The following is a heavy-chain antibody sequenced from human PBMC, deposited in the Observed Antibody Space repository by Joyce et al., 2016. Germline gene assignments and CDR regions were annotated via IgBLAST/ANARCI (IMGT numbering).Heavy chain of an antibody. Sequence: QVQLQQWGAGLLKPSETLSLTGAVSGGPFRGFFWTWVRQAPGKGLEWIGDINNSGVTNYNPSLKTRVTFSVDTSKNQFSLKLTSLSAADTAVYYCARSQWLAPLMYWGQGTPVTVSS. CDR2: INNSGVT. CDR3: ARSQWLAPLMY. V-gene: IGHV4-34*01. CDR1: GGPFRGFF. J-gene: IGHJ4*02. D-gene: IGHD6-19*01.